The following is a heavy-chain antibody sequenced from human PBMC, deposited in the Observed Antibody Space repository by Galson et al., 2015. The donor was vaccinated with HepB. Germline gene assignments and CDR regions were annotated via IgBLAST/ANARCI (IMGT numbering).Heavy chain of an antibody. D-gene: IGHD2-2*01. CDR3: ARDIVVVPAAAYYYYYGMDV. CDR1: GFTFSSYG. V-gene: IGHV3-33*08. Sequence: SLRLSCAASGFTFSSYGMHWVRQAPGKGLEWVAVIWYDGSNKYYADSVEGRFTISRDNSKNTLYLQMNNLRAEDTAVYYCARDIVVVPAAAYYYYYGMDVWGQGTTVTVSS. J-gene: IGHJ6*02. CDR2: IWYDGSNK.